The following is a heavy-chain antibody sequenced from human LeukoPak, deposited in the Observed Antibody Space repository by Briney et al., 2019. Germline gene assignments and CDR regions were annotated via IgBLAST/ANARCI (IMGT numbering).Heavy chain of an antibody. CDR3: ARDQVWESSGWPRPNWFDP. Sequence: GGSLRLSCAASGFTFSSYGMHWVRQAPGKGLEWVAVISYDGSNKYYADSVKGRFTISRDNSKNTLYLQMNSLRAEDTAVYYCARDQVWESSGWPRPNWFDPWGQGTLVTVSS. D-gene: IGHD6-19*01. CDR2: ISYDGSNK. V-gene: IGHV3-30*03. CDR1: GFTFSSYG. J-gene: IGHJ5*02.